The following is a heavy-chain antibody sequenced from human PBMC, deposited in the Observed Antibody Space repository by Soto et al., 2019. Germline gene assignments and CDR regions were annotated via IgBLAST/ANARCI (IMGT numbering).Heavy chain of an antibody. CDR2: IIPIFGTA. Sequence: GASVKVSCKASGGTFSSYAISWVRQAPGQGLEWMGGIIPIFGTANYAQKFQGRVTITADESTSTAYMEPSGLRSEDTAVYYCARMDTAMVTGGEYYYYYYGMDVRGQGTTVTVSS. CDR1: GGTFSSYA. J-gene: IGHJ6*02. CDR3: ARMDTAMVTGGEYYYYYYGMDV. D-gene: IGHD5-18*01. V-gene: IGHV1-69*13.